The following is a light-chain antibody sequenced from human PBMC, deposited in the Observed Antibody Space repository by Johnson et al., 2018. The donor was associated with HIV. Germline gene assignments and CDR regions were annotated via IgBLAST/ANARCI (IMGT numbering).Light chain of an antibody. CDR2: EKN. CDR3: GKWDSSRSAHYV. V-gene: IGLV1-51*02. J-gene: IGLJ1*01. CDR1: SSNVGNNY. Sequence: QSVLTQPPSVSAAPGQKVTISCSGTSSNVGNNYVSWYQQFPGTAPKLLIYEKNKRPSGIPDRFSASKSGTSATLAITGLQTGDEADYYCGKWDSSRSAHYVFGTGTKVTVL.